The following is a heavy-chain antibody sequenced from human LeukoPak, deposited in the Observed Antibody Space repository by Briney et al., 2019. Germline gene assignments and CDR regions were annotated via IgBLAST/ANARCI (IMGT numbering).Heavy chain of an antibody. CDR1: GGTFSSYA. CDR3: ATDGSDSSGYYPLDY. CDR2: IIPIFGTA. J-gene: IGHJ4*02. V-gene: IGHV1-69*05. D-gene: IGHD3-22*01. Sequence: ASVKVSCKASGGTFSSYAISWVRQAPGQGLEWMGGIIPIFGTANYAQKFQGRVTMTRDMSTSTVYMELSSLRSEDTAVYYCATDGSDSSGYYPLDYWGQGTLVTVSS.